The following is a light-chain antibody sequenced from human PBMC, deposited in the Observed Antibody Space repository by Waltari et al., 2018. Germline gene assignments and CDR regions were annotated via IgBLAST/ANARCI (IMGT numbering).Light chain of an antibody. J-gene: IGLJ2*01. CDR3: SSFSGTATEVI. CDR2: DVT. V-gene: IGLV2-14*03. Sequence: QSALTQPASVSGSPGQSITISCIGTRSDIGGYDFVSSYQQHPDKVPKLLSHDVTNRPSGISDRFSGSKSGNTAALTISGLQAEDEADYYCSSFSGTATEVIFGGGTRLTVL. CDR1: RSDIGGYDF.